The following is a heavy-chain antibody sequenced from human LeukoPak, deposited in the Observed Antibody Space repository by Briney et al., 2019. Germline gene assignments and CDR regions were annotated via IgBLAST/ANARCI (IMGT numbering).Heavy chain of an antibody. D-gene: IGHD6-13*01. CDR1: GFTFSSYA. CDR2: IGSGGVDT. CDR3: ARPTITTAGTRWFDP. J-gene: IGHJ5*02. V-gene: IGHV3-23*01. Sequence: PGGSLRLSCAASGFTFSSYAMSWVRQAPGKGLEWVSGIGSGGVDTHYADSVKGRFTISRDNSKNTLYLQMNSLRAEDTGVYYCARPTITTAGTRWFDPWGQGTLVTVSS.